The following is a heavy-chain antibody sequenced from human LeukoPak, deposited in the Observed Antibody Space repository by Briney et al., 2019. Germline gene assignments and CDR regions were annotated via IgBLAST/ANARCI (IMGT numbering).Heavy chain of an antibody. CDR1: GGTFSSYA. Sequence: ASVKVSCKASGGTFSSYAISWVRQAPGQGLEWMGWINTNTGDQTYAQGFTGRFVFSLDTSVNTAYLQISSLKAEDTAVYYCARDQDRGYDFSFDYWGQGSLVTVSS. CDR2: INTNTGDQ. J-gene: IGHJ4*02. D-gene: IGHD5-12*01. CDR3: ARDQDRGYDFSFDY. V-gene: IGHV7-4-1*02.